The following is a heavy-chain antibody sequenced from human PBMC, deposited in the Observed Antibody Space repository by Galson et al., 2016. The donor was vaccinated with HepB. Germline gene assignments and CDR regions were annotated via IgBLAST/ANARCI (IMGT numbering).Heavy chain of an antibody. J-gene: IGHJ6*02. CDR2: VSGYSGQT. CDR3: ARDLKGELWERDDYYHGMDV. D-gene: IGHD3-16*01. Sequence: SVKVSCKASGYTFTNFGISWVRQAPGQGLEWLGWVSGYSGQTNYAQYLQGRITMTTETSTSTAYMELRSLTSDDTADYYCARDLKGELWERDDYYHGMDVWGQGTPVIVSS. V-gene: IGHV1-18*04. CDR1: GYTFTNFG.